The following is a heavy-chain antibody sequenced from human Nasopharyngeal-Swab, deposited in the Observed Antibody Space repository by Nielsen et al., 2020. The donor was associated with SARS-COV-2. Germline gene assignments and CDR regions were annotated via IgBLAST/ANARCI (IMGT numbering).Heavy chain of an antibody. CDR2: ISGSGGST. V-gene: IGHV3-23*01. J-gene: IGHJ3*02. CDR1: GFTFSSYA. Sequence: GESLKISCAASGFTFSSYAMSWVRQAPGKGLEWVSAISGSGGSTYYADSVKGRFTISRDNSKNTLYLQMNSLRAEDTAVYYCAKLLAYCGGDCYWGDAFDIWGQGTMVTVSS. CDR3: AKLLAYCGGDCYWGDAFDI. D-gene: IGHD2-21*01.